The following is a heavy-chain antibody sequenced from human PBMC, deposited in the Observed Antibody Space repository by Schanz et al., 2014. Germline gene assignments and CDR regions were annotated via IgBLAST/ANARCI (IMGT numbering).Heavy chain of an antibody. CDR1: GFSFTTYA. J-gene: IGHJ3*02. D-gene: IGHD5-18*01. CDR2: ISSGGGST. CDR3: ARVALPGYSSPRDAFDI. V-gene: IGHV3-23*01. Sequence: EVQLLESGGGLVQPGGSLRLSCASSGFSFTTYAMSWVRQAPGKGLEWVSSISSGGGSTYYADSVKGRFTISRDNSENALYLQMNSLRAEDTALYYCARVALPGYSSPRDAFDIWGQGTMVTVSS.